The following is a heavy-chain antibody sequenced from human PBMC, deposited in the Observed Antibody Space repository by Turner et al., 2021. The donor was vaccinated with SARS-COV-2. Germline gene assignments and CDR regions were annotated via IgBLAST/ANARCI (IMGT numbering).Heavy chain of an antibody. J-gene: IGHJ6*02. D-gene: IGHD3-3*01. V-gene: IGHV1-24*01. Sequence: QVQPVQSGAEVKKPGASVKVSCKVSGYTLTELSMHWVRQAPGKGLEWMGGFDPEDGETIYAQKFQGRVTMTEDTSTDTAYMELISLRSEDTAVYYCATSNTIFGVVTNYYYYYGMDVWGQGTTVTVSS. CDR2: FDPEDGET. CDR3: ATSNTIFGVVTNYYYYYGMDV. CDR1: GYTLTELS.